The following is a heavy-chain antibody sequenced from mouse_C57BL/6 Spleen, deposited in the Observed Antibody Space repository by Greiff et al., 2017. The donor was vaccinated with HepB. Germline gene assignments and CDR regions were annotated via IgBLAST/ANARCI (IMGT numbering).Heavy chain of an antibody. V-gene: IGHV3-6*01. CDR2: ISYDGSN. D-gene: IGHD1-1*01. CDR1: GYSITSGYY. Sequence: EVQLQQSGPGLVKPSQSLSLTCSVTGYSITSGYYWNWIRQFPGNKLEWMGYISYDGSNNYNPSLKNRISITRDTSKNPFFLKLNSVTTEDTATYNCARDYGSRFGGFAYWGQGTLVTVSA. CDR3: ARDYGSRFGGFAY. J-gene: IGHJ3*01.